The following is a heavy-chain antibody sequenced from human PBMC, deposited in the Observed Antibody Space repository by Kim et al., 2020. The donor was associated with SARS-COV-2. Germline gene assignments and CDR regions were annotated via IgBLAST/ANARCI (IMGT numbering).Heavy chain of an antibody. V-gene: IGHV3-7*01. D-gene: IGHD1-7*01. Sequence: EIYHVDSVKGRFTISRDNAKNTLYLQMNSLRVEDTAVYYCAREDWIYDFDIWGQGTMVTVSS. CDR2: EI. J-gene: IGHJ3*02. CDR3: AREDWIYDFDI.